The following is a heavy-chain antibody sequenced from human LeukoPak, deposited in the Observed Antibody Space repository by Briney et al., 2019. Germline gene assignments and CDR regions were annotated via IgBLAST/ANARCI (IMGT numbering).Heavy chain of an antibody. Sequence: GASVTVSFKASGYTFTDYYMHWVRQAPGQGLEWMGWINPNSGGTSYAQKFQGRVTMTRDTSISTAYMELSRLRSDDTAVYYCARAAGLLRFLEWLFGYWGQGTLVTVSS. CDR1: GYTFTDYY. CDR2: INPNSGGT. CDR3: ARAAGLLRFLEWLFGY. V-gene: IGHV1-2*02. J-gene: IGHJ4*02. D-gene: IGHD3-3*01.